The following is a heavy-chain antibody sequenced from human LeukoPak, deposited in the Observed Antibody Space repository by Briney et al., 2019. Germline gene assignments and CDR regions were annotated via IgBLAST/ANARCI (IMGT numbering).Heavy chain of an antibody. CDR2: SRHSGST. V-gene: IGHV4-59*01. D-gene: IGHD3-22*01. J-gene: IGHJ5*01. CDR1: GASISINS. Sequence: WETLSLTCTVSGASISINSWSWIRQSPGKGLEWIGCSRHSGSTRYNPSLKSRVSMSLDMSTNQVSLTVDSVTAADTARYYCARTRMYFDASGYPEELFNSWGQGILVTVSS. CDR3: ARTRMYFDASGYPEELFNS.